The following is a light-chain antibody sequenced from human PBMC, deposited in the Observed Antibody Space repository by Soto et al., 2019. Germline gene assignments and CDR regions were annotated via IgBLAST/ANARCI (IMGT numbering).Light chain of an antibody. V-gene: IGLV2-14*01. CDR3: SSYTSSSDYV. Sequence: QSVLTQPASVSGSPGQSITISCTGTSSDVGDYNYVSWYQQHPGKAPKLMIYEVSNRPSGVSNRFSGSKSGNTASLTISGLQAEDEADYYCSSYTSSSDYVFGTGTKV. CDR2: EVS. CDR1: SSDVGDYNY. J-gene: IGLJ1*01.